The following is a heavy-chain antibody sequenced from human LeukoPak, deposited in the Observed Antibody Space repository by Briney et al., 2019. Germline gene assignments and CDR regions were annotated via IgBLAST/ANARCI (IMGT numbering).Heavy chain of an antibody. V-gene: IGHV3-23*01. CDR3: AKDWRDYGDFHAFDM. Sequence: PGGSLRLSCAASGFTFRIYAMNWVRQAPGKGLEWVSSISVNGDDTYYADSVKGRFTISGDNSKNTLYLQMNSLRAEDTAMYYCAKDWRDYGDFHAFDMWGQGTMVTVSS. CDR1: GFTFRIYA. J-gene: IGHJ3*02. CDR2: ISVNGDDT. D-gene: IGHD4-17*01.